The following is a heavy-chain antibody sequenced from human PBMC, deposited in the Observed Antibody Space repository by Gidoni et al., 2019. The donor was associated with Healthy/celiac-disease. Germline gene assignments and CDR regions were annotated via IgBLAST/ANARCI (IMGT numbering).Heavy chain of an antibody. V-gene: IGHV3-23*01. J-gene: IGHJ6*02. CDR2: ISGSGGST. Sequence: EVQLLESGGGLVQPGGSLRLSCAASGFTFSSYAMSWVRQAPGKGLEWVSAISGSGGSTYYADSVKGRFTISRDNSKNTLYLQMNSLRAEDTAVYYCAKGMVEGYYVIVALVGYYYYGMDVWGQGTTVTVSS. CDR1: GFTFSSYA. CDR3: AKGMVEGYYVIVALVGYYYYGMDV. D-gene: IGHD3-22*01.